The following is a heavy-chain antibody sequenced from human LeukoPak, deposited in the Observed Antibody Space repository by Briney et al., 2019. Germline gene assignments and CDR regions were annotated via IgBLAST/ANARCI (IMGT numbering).Heavy chain of an antibody. CDR3: ARDQDDSSGPFDY. CDR2: INGNGGGS. V-gene: IGHV3-23*01. D-gene: IGHD3-22*01. CDR1: GFTFSDYA. Sequence: GGSLRLSCAASGFTFSDYAMSWVRQAPAKGLEWVSSINGNGGGSYYIDSVKGRFTVSRDNSKNTLYLQMNSLRAEDTAVYYCARDQDDSSGPFDYWGQGTLVTVSS. J-gene: IGHJ4*02.